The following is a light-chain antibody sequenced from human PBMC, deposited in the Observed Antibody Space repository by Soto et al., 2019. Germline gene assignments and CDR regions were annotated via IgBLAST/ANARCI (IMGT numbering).Light chain of an antibody. CDR2: GAS. V-gene: IGKV3-15*01. J-gene: IGKJ1*01. CDR3: QQYNNWPPWT. CDR1: QSINSD. Sequence: EIVMTQSPGTLSVSPGERATLSCRASQSINSDLAWYQQKPGQAPRVLIYGASTRATGIPARFSCSGSGTEFTLTISSLQSEDSAVYYCQQYNNWPPWTFGQGTKVEIK.